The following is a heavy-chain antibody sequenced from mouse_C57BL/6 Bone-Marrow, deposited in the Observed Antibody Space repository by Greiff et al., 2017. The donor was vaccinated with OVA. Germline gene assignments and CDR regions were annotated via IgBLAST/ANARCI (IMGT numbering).Heavy chain of an antibody. CDR1: GFSLTSYG. CDR3: ANRDYGL. Sequence: VQLQQSGPGLVAPSQSLSITCTVSGFSLTSYGVDWVRQSPGKGLEWLGVIWGVGSTNYNSTLKSRLSNSKDNSKSQVFLKMNSLQTDDTAMYYCANRDYGLWGQGTSVTVSS. CDR2: IWGVGST. V-gene: IGHV2-6*01. D-gene: IGHD1-1*02. J-gene: IGHJ4*01.